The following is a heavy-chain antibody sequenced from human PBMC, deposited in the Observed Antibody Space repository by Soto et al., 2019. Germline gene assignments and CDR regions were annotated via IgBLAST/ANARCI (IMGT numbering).Heavy chain of an antibody. J-gene: IGHJ4*02. CDR3: ARVPTDYYGSGSRDY. Sequence: SVKVSCKASGYTFTGYYMHWVRQAPGQGLEWMGWINPNSGGTNYAQKFQGRVTMTRDTSISTAYMELSRLRSDDTAVYYCARVPTDYYGSGSRDYWGQGTLVTVSS. CDR1: GYTFTGYY. V-gene: IGHV1-2*02. CDR2: INPNSGGT. D-gene: IGHD3-10*01.